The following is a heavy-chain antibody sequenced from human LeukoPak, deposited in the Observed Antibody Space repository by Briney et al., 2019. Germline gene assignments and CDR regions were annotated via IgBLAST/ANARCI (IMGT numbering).Heavy chain of an antibody. D-gene: IGHD3-22*01. V-gene: IGHV4-4*07. CDR2: IYTSGTT. J-gene: IGHJ4*02. Sequence: SETLSLTCSVSGGSISSYYWNWIRLPAGKGLEWIGRIYTSGTTNYNPSLKSRLTMSLDTSKNQFSLKLSSVTAADTAVYYCARAGDSGYYHIDYWGQGTLVTVSS. CDR1: GGSISSYY. CDR3: ARAGDSGYYHIDY.